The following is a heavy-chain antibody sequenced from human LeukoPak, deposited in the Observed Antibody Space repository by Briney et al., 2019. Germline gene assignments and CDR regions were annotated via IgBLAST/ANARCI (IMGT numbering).Heavy chain of an antibody. CDR3: ARLHIRGYRYGFDF. CDR2: ISSSSGII. V-gene: IGHV3-48*03. Sequence: GGSLGLSCAASGFTFNYYEMNWVRLAPGKGLEWVSYISSSSGIIYYADSVKGRFTISRDNAKNSLHLQMSSLRAEDTARYYCARLHIRGYRYGFDFWGQGTLVTVSS. J-gene: IGHJ4*02. D-gene: IGHD5-18*01. CDR1: GFTFNYYE.